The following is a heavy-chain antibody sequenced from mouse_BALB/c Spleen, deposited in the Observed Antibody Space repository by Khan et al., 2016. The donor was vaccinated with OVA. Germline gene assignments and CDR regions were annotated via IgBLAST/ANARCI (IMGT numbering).Heavy chain of an antibody. CDR2: IDPANGNS. D-gene: IGHD1-1*01. CDR3: ATYFVGSSRYFDY. J-gene: IGHJ2*01. Sequence: EVQLQESGSEFVKPGASVRLSCTASGFNIKDTYMHWVKQRPEQGLEWIGRIDPANGNSKYDPKFRGKATITADTSSNTAYLQLSSLTSEDTAVYYCATYFVGSSRYFDYWGQGTTLPVSS. V-gene: IGHV14-3*02. CDR1: GFNIKDTY.